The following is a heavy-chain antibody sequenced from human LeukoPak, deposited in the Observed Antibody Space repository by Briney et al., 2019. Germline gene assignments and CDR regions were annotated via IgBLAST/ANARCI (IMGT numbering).Heavy chain of an antibody. V-gene: IGHV4-38-2*02. CDR2: IYHSGST. D-gene: IGHD2-21*02. Sequence: TPSETLSLTCTVSGYSISSGYYWGWIRQPPGEGLEWIGSIYHSGSTYYNPSLKSRVTISVDTSKNQFSLKLSSVTAADTAVYYCARHSIAYCGGDCLGAFDIWGQGTMVTVSS. CDR3: ARHSIAYCGGDCLGAFDI. CDR1: GYSISSGYY. J-gene: IGHJ3*02.